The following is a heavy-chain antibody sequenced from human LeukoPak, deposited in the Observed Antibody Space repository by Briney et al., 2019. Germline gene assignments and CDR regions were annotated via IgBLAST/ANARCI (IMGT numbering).Heavy chain of an antibody. Sequence: SETLSLTCTVSGGSISSYYWSWIRQPPGKGLEWIGYIYYSGSTNYNPPLKSRVTISVDTSKNQFSLKLSSVTAADTAVYYCARQGYGDIYYYYGMDVWGQGTTVTVSS. J-gene: IGHJ6*02. V-gene: IGHV4-59*08. CDR3: ARQGYGDIYYYYGMDV. CDR2: IYYSGST. D-gene: IGHD4-17*01. CDR1: GGSISSYY.